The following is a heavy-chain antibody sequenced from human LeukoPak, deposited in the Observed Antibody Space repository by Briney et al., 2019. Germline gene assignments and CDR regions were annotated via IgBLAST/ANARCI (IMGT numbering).Heavy chain of an antibody. D-gene: IGHD5-18*01. Sequence: PSETLSLTCTVSGGSINSGSYYWSWIRQPAGKGLEWIGRIYTSGTTNYNPSLKSRVTISVATSRNQFSLKLSSVTAAETAVYYCARGGYSYGYNFDYWGQGTLVTVSS. CDR3: ARGGYSYGYNFDY. J-gene: IGHJ4*02. CDR1: GGSINSGSYY. CDR2: IYTSGTT. V-gene: IGHV4-61*02.